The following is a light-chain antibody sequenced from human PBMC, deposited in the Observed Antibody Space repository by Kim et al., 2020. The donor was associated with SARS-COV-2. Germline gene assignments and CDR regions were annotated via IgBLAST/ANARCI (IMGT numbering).Light chain of an antibody. J-gene: IGLJ3*02. Sequence: VTISCGEGSSNSGAGYDVHWYQHLPGTAPKFLIYGNSNRPSGVPDRFSGSKSGTSASLAITGLQTEDEADYYCQSYDSSLNHWVFGGGTQLTVL. CDR2: GNS. V-gene: IGLV1-40*01. CDR1: SSNSGAGYD. CDR3: QSYDSSLNHWV.